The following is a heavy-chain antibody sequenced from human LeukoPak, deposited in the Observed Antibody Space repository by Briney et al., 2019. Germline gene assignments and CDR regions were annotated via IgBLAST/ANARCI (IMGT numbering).Heavy chain of an antibody. CDR1: GFTFSSYA. CDR2: ISYDGSNK. CDR3: ARDRGVATAYYYYGMDV. V-gene: IGHV3-30*04. D-gene: IGHD5-12*01. J-gene: IGHJ6*02. Sequence: GGSLRLSCAASGFTFSSYAMHWVRRAPGKGLEWVAVISYDGSNKYYADSVKGRFTISRDNSKNTLYLQMNSLRAEDTAVYYCARDRGVATAYYYYGMDVWGQGTTVTVSS.